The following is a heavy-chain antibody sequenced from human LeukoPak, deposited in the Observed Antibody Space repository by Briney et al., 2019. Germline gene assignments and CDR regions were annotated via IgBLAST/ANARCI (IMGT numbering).Heavy chain of an antibody. CDR2: IYSDGRT. D-gene: IGHD3-22*01. CDR3: ARGLFLSGYLDAFDI. J-gene: IGHJ3*02. CDR1: GFTVSNKY. Sequence: GGSLRLSCAASGFTVSNKYMTWVRQAPGKGLEWVSLIYSDGRTYYADSVKGRCTISRDNSKNTLYLQMNSLRVEDAAVYYCARGLFLSGYLDAFDIWGQGTVVTVSS. V-gene: IGHV3-53*01.